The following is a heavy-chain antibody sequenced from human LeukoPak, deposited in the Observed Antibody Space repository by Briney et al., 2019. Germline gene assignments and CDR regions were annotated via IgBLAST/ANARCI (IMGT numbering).Heavy chain of an antibody. V-gene: IGHV3-30*02. CDR1: GFTFSNYG. Sequence: GGSLRLSCAASGFTFSNYGMHWVRQAPGKGLEWVAFIRFDGSSKYYADSVKGRFTISRDNSKNTLYLQMNSLRAEDTAVYYCARVYPDPTYYDILTGYWPPNFDYWGQGTLVTVSS. J-gene: IGHJ4*02. CDR2: IRFDGSSK. D-gene: IGHD3-9*01. CDR3: ARVYPDPTYYDILTGYWPPNFDY.